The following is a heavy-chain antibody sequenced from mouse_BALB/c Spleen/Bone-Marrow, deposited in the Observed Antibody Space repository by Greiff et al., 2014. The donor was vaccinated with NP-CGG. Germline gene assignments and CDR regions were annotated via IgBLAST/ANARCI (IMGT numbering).Heavy chain of an antibody. D-gene: IGHD1-1*01. CDR3: ARDYYGSSYGFAY. CDR2: INPYNGGT. V-gene: IGHV1-26*01. Sequence: SGPELVKPGASMKISCKASGYSFTGYTMNWVKQSHGKSLEWIGLINPYNGGTSYNQKFKGKATLTVDKSSSTAYMELLSLTSEDSAVYYCARDYYGSSYGFAYWGQGTLVTVSA. J-gene: IGHJ3*01. CDR1: GYSFTGYT.